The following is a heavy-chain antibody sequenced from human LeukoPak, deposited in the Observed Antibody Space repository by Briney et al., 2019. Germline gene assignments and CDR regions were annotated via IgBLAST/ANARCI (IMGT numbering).Heavy chain of an antibody. CDR1: GGSFSGYH. J-gene: IGHJ5*02. CDR2: INHSGST. Sequence: SETLSLTCAVYGGSFSGYHWSWIRQPPGKGLEWIGEINHSGSTNYNPSLKSRVTISVDTSKNQFSLKLSSVPAADTAVYYCARREIAVAGIISWFDPWGQGTLVTVSS. D-gene: IGHD6-19*01. CDR3: ARREIAVAGIISWFDP. V-gene: IGHV4-34*01.